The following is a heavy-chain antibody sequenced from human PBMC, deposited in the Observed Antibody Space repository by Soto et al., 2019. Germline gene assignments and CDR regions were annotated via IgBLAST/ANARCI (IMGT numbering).Heavy chain of an antibody. V-gene: IGHV4-61*01. Sequence: QVQLQESGPGLVKPSETLSLTCTVYGGSVSRGSYYWSWIRQAPGKGLEWIGYVSYSGRTNYSPSLKSRVTMSIDTSRKQCSLKLRSVTSADTAVYYCARRGPVVITISYGLDVWGQGTTVTVSS. CDR2: VSYSGRT. CDR3: ARRGPVVITISYGLDV. J-gene: IGHJ6*02. D-gene: IGHD3-22*01. CDR1: GGSVSRGSYY.